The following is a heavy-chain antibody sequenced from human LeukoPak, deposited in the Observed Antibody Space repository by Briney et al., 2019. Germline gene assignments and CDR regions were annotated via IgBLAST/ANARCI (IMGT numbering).Heavy chain of an antibody. CDR2: ITNSGSTI. J-gene: IGHJ6*03. CDR1: GFTFSDYY. V-gene: IGHV3-11*04. D-gene: IGHD2-2*01. Sequence: GGSLRLSFAASGFTFSDYYMSWIRQAPGKGLEWVSYITNSGSTIYYADSVKGRFTISRDNAKNSLYLQMNSLRAEDTAVYYCARAEGCSTRCYFHRFRGPYYMDVWGKGTTVTVSS. CDR3: ARAEGCSTRCYFHRFRGPYYMDV.